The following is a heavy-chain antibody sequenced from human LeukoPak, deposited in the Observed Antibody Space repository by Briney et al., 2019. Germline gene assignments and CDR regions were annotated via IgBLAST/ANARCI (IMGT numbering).Heavy chain of an antibody. Sequence: SETLSLTCTVSDGSISYYYGSWVRQPPGKGLEWIGYVYYTGSTNYNPSLKSRVTILVDTANNQYSLKLSSVTAADTAVYYCARLNGGSLRGNFDPWGQGTLVTVSS. CDR3: ARLNGGSLRGNFDP. CDR2: VYYTGST. D-gene: IGHD2-15*01. CDR1: DGSISYYY. J-gene: IGHJ5*02. V-gene: IGHV4-59*01.